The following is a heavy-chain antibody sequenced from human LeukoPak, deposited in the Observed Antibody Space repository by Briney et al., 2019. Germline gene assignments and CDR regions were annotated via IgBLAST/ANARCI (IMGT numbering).Heavy chain of an antibody. D-gene: IGHD6-13*01. J-gene: IGHJ6*02. CDR2: IYYSGST. Sequence: SQTLSLTCTVSGGSISSGDYYWSWIRQPPGKGLEWIGYIYYSGSTYYNPSLKSRVTISVDTSKNQFSLKLSSVTAADTAVYYCARQRAPQLVRTYYYYGMDVWGQGTTVTVSS. V-gene: IGHV4-30-4*01. CDR3: ARQRAPQLVRTYYYYGMDV. CDR1: GGSISSGDYY.